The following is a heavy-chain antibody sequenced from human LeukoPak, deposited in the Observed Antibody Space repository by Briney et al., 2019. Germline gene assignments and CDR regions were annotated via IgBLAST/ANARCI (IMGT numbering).Heavy chain of an antibody. CDR2: INPNSGGT. V-gene: IGHV1-2*06. D-gene: IGHD2-2*01. Sequence: ASVKVSCKASGYTFTGYYMHWVRQAPGQGLEWMGRINPNSGGTNYAQKFQGRVTMTRDTSISTAYMELSRLRSDDTAEYYCAREPPPDSGAMFQHWGQGTLVTVSS. CDR3: AREPPPDSGAMFQH. CDR1: GYTFTGYY. J-gene: IGHJ1*01.